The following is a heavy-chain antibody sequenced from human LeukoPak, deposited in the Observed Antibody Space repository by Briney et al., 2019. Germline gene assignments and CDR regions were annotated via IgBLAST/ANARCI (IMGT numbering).Heavy chain of an antibody. CDR1: GYSISSGYY. CDR2: KYHSEST. CDR3: ARASDYGEIDY. D-gene: IGHD4-17*01. Sequence: SETLSLTCAVSGYSISSGYYWGWLPQPPGKGLEWIGSKYHSESTYYNPSLKSPVTISVDTSKYQFSLKLSSVAAAETAVYYCARASDYGEIDYWGQGTLVTVSS. J-gene: IGHJ4*02. V-gene: IGHV4-38-2*01.